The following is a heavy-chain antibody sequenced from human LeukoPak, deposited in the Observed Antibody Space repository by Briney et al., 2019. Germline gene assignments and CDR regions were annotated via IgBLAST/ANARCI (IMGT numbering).Heavy chain of an antibody. CDR2: INPNDGDT. CDR3: ARANFLYCSSTTCLFDY. Sequence: ASVKVSCKASGYTFIDYYMHWVRQAPGQGFEWMGWINPNDGDTNYAQKFQGRVTMTRDTYISTAHMEVSRLRSDDTAVYYCARANFLYCSSTTCLFDYWGQGTLVTVSS. J-gene: IGHJ4*02. CDR1: GYTFIDYY. D-gene: IGHD2-2*01. V-gene: IGHV1-2*02.